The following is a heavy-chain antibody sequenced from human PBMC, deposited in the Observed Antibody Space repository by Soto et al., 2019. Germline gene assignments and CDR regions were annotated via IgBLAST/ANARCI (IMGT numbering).Heavy chain of an antibody. Sequence: TGGSLRLSCAASGFTFSSYWMSWVRQAPGKGLEWVANIKQDGSEKYYVDSVKGRFTISRDNAKNSLYLQMNSLRAEDTAVYYCARDAYCSSTSCPDDYYYMDVWGKGTTVTVSS. CDR2: IKQDGSEK. J-gene: IGHJ6*03. V-gene: IGHV3-7*01. CDR3: ARDAYCSSTSCPDDYYYMDV. D-gene: IGHD2-2*01. CDR1: GFTFSSYW.